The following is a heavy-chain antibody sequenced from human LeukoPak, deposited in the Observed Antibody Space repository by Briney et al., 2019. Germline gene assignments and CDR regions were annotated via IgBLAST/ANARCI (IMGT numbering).Heavy chain of an antibody. D-gene: IGHD1-26*01. CDR2: IKQDGRDK. V-gene: IGHV3-7*01. Sequence: GRSLRLACAASGFTFKTYWMSWVRQPPGKGLEWLANIKQDGRDKYYVHSGKGRFTISRDNAKNSLFLQINSLRIDDTAVYYCAREEGGYFDSWGQGALVTVSS. CDR3: AREEGGYFDS. J-gene: IGHJ4*02. CDR1: GFTFKTYW.